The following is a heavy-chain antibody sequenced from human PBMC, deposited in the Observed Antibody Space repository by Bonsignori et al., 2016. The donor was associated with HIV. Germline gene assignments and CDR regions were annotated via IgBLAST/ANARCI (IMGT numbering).Heavy chain of an antibody. D-gene: IGHD3-16*01. V-gene: IGHV3-21*01. CDR2: ISPSGSST. J-gene: IGHJ5*02. CDR3: ARDSADWGSWFDP. CDR1: GFPLSSYT. Sequence: EMQLVESGGGLVKPGGSLRLSCTASGFPLSSYTVNWLRQAPGKGLEWLSAISPSGSSTYYADSVTDRFTISRDNTKNSLYLQMNSLRAEDTAMYFCARDSADWGSWFDPWGQG.